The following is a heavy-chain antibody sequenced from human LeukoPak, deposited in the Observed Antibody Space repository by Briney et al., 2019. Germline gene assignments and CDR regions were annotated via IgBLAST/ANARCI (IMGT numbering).Heavy chain of an antibody. J-gene: IGHJ4*02. CDR2: INHSGST. V-gene: IGHV4-34*01. CDR1: GGSISSYY. CDR3: ARGLGYYSGGSCYTFDY. D-gene: IGHD2-15*01. Sequence: SETLSLTCTVSGGSISSYYWSWIRQPPGKGLEWIGEINHSGSTNYNPSLKSRVTISVDTSKNQFSLKLSSVTAADTAVYYCARGLGYYSGGSCYTFDYWGQGTLVTVSS.